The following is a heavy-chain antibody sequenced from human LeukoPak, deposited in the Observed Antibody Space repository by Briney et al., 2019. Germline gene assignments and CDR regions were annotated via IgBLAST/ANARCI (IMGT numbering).Heavy chain of an antibody. J-gene: IGHJ4*02. CDR3: ARLSDILTGYYGY. D-gene: IGHD3-9*01. Sequence: SVKVSCKASGGTFSSYAISWVRQAPGQGLEWMGGIIPIFGTANYAQKSQGRVTITADKSTSTAYMELSSLRSEDTAVYYCARLSDILTGYYGYWGQGTLVTVSS. CDR1: GGTFSSYA. V-gene: IGHV1-69*06. CDR2: IIPIFGTA.